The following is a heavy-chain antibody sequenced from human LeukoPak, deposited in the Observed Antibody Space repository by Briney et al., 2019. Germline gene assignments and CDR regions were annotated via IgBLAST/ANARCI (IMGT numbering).Heavy chain of an antibody. CDR2: ISYDGSNK. Sequence: GGSLRLSCAASGFTFSSYAMHWVRQAPVKGLEWVAVISYDGSNKYYADSVKGRFTISRDNSKNTLYLQMNSLRAEDTAVYYCAKGRKIQLWSNFDYWGQGTLVTVSS. D-gene: IGHD5-18*01. V-gene: IGHV3-30-3*01. CDR1: GFTFSSYA. CDR3: AKGRKIQLWSNFDY. J-gene: IGHJ4*02.